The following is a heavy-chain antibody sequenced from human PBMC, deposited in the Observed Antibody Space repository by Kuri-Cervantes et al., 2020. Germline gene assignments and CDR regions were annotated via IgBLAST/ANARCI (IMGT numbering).Heavy chain of an antibody. CDR3: ARETPGIGYYFEC. V-gene: IGHV3-30*03. D-gene: IGHD3-10*01. CDR1: GFTITSYG. CDR2: MTSDGEWE. Sequence: GGSLRLSCAASGFTITSYGMHWVRQAPGKGLEWVALMTSDGEWESYADSVKGRFTISTDTSKNTLFLEMHSLRVDDTAVYFCARETPGIGYYFECWGQGTLVTVSS. J-gene: IGHJ4*02.